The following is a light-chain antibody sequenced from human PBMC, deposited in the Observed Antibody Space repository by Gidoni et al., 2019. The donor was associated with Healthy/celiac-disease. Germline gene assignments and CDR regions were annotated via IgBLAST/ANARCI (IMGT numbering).Light chain of an antibody. CDR2: AAS. Sequence: DLQFTQSPSFLSPSVGDRVTITCRASHGISSYLAWYQQKPGKAPKLLIYAASTLQSGVPSRFSGSGSGTEFTLTRSSMQTEEFATYYCQQLNSYPSLTFGGGTKVEIK. V-gene: IGKV1-9*01. J-gene: IGKJ4*01. CDR3: QQLNSYPSLT. CDR1: HGISSY.